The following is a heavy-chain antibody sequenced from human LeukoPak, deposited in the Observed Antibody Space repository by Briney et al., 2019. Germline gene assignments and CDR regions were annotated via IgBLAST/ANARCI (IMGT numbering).Heavy chain of an antibody. CDR2: INHSGST. CDR1: GGSFSGYY. Sequence: SETLSLTCAVYGGSFSGYYWSWIRQPPGKGLEWIGEINHSGSTNYNPSLKSRVTISVDTSKNQFSLKLNSVTAADTAVYYCASGARIRSSSWYGLDPWGQGTLVTVSS. V-gene: IGHV4-34*01. D-gene: IGHD6-13*01. J-gene: IGHJ5*02. CDR3: ASGARIRSSSWYGLDP.